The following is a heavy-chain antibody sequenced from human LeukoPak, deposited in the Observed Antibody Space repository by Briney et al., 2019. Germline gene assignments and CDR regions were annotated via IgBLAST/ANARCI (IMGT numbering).Heavy chain of an antibody. J-gene: IGHJ4*02. V-gene: IGHV1-69*13. D-gene: IGHD6-19*01. Sequence: SVKVSCKASGGTFSSYAISWVRQAPGQGLEWMGGIIPIFGTANYAQKFQGRVTITADESTSTAYMELSSLRSEDTVVYYCARDRSPYSSGWYYFDYWGQGTLVTVSS. CDR1: GGTFSSYA. CDR3: ARDRSPYSSGWYYFDY. CDR2: IIPIFGTA.